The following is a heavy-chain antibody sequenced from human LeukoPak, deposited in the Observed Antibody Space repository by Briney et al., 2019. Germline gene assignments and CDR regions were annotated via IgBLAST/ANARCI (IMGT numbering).Heavy chain of an antibody. CDR2: IWFDGSHL. D-gene: IGHD1-14*01. Sequence: GGSLRLSCAASGFTISNSGMHWVRQAPGKGLEWVAVIWFDGSHLYYADSVKGRFTISRDNSKETLYLQMNSLRVEDTAVYYCARGNGANHGYLDLWGQGTLDTVSS. CDR1: GFTISNSG. J-gene: IGHJ4*02. V-gene: IGHV3-33*01. CDR3: ARGNGANHGYLDL.